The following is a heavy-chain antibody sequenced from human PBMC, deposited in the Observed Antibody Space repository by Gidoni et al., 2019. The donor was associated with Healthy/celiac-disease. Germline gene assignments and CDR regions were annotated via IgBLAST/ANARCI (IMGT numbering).Heavy chain of an antibody. CDR2: ISGSGGST. V-gene: IGHV3-23*01. CDR1: GFTFSRYA. D-gene: IGHD3-10*01. Sequence: EVQLLESGGGLVQPGGSLGLPCAASGFTFSRYAMSWVRKAPGKGLEWVSAISGSGGSTYYADSVKGRFTISRDNSKNTLYLQMNSLRAEDTAVYYCAKGKTMVRGVILSGMDVWGQGTTVTVSS. J-gene: IGHJ6*02. CDR3: AKGKTMVRGVILSGMDV.